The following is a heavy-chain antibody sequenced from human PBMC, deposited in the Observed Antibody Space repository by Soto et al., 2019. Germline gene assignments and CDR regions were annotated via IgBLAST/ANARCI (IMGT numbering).Heavy chain of an antibody. D-gene: IGHD6-13*01. CDR1: GYTFTSYA. J-gene: IGHJ3*02. V-gene: IGHV1-3*01. Sequence: QVQLVQSGAEVKKPGASVKVSCKASGYTFTSYAMHWVHQAPGQRLEWMGWINAGNGNTKYSQKFQGRVTITRDTSASTAYMELSSLRSEDTAVYYCARDGLEQLVVFAFDIWGQGTMVTVSS. CDR3: ARDGLEQLVVFAFDI. CDR2: INAGNGNT.